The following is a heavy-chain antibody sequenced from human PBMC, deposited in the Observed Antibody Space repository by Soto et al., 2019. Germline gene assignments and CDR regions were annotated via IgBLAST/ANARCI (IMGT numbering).Heavy chain of an antibody. J-gene: IGHJ5*02. CDR3: VRGIVVVPAAARGRNWFDP. CDR1: GGSISSGGYY. CDR2: IYYSGST. D-gene: IGHD2-2*01. Sequence: NPSETLSLTCTVSGGSISSGGYYWSWIRQHPGKGLEWIGYIYYSGSTYYNPSLKSRVTISVDTSKNQFSLKLSSVTAADTAVYYCVRGIVVVPAAARGRNWFDPWGQGTLVTVSS. V-gene: IGHV4-31*03.